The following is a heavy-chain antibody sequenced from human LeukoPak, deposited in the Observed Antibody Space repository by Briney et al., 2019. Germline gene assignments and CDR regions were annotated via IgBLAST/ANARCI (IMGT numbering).Heavy chain of an antibody. CDR1: GGSFSGYY. CDR3: ASSPPVLRFDP. V-gene: IGHV4-34*01. J-gene: IGHJ5*02. CDR2: INHSGST. Sequence: SETLSLTCAVYGGSFSGYYWSWIRQPPGKGLEWIGEINHSGSTNHNPSLKSRVTISVDTSKNQFSLKLSSVTAADTAVYYCASSPPVLRFDPWGQGTLVTVSS.